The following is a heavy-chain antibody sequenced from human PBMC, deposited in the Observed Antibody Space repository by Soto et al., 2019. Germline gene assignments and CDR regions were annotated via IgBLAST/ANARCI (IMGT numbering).Heavy chain of an antibody. CDR3: ARDKITGLFDY. D-gene: IGHD2-8*02. CDR1: GGSFSPNY. Sequence: SETLSLPCTVSGGSFSPNYCSWIRQPPGKGLEWVGYIYYGGSTSYNPSLKSRVTISLETSKSQFSLRLSSVTAADTAVYYCARDKITGLFDYWGQGTLVTVSS. J-gene: IGHJ4*02. V-gene: IGHV4-59*12. CDR2: IYYGGST.